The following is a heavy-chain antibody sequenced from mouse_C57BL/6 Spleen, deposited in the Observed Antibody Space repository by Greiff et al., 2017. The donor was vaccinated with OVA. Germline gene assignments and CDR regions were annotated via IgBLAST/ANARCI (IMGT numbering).Heavy chain of an antibody. Sequence: VQLKQSGAELVRPGASVKLSCTASGFNIKDYYMHWVKQRPEQGLEWIGRIDPEDGDTEYAPKFQGKATMTADTSSNTAYLQLSSLTSEDTAVYYCTVITTVVEGFAYWGQGTLVTVSA. J-gene: IGHJ3*01. V-gene: IGHV14-1*01. CDR1: GFNIKDYY. CDR3: TVITTVVEGFAY. D-gene: IGHD1-1*01. CDR2: IDPEDGDT.